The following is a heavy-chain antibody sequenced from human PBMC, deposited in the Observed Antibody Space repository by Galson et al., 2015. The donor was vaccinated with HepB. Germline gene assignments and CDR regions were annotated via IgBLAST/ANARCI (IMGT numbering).Heavy chain of an antibody. CDR1: GFTFSSYA. D-gene: IGHD3-10*01. J-gene: IGHJ4*02. CDR2: ISYDGSNK. Sequence: SLRLSCAASGFTFSSYAMHWVRQAPGKGLEWVAVISYDGSNKYYADSVKGRFTISRDNSKNTLYLQMNSLRAEDTAVYYCARDRTTQYGSGEYYFDYWGQGTLVTVSS. CDR3: ARDRTTQYGSGEYYFDY. V-gene: IGHV3-30*04.